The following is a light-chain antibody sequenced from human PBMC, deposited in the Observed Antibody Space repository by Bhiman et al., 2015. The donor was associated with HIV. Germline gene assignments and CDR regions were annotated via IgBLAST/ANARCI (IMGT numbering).Light chain of an antibody. CDR3: GAWDNSLSARV. V-gene: IGLV1-51*01. Sequence: QSVLTQPPSVSAAPGQKVTISCSGSSSNIGNNYVSWYQQLPGTAPKLLIYDNNERPSGIPDRFSGSKSGTSATLGITGLQTGDEADYYCGAWDNSLSARVFGGGTKLTVL. J-gene: IGLJ3*02. CDR1: SSNIGNNY. CDR2: DNN.